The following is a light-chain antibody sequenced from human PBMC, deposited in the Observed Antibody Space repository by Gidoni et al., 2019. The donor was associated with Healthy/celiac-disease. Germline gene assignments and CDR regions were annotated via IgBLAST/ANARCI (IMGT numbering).Light chain of an antibody. CDR2: GAS. CDR1: QSVSSN. J-gene: IGKJ1*01. V-gene: IGKV3-15*01. CDR3: QQYNNWPRWT. Sequence: EIVMTQSPATLSVSPGERATLSCRASQSVSSNLAWYQQKPGQAPRLLIYGASTRATGIPAGFSGSGSGREFTLTISGLQSEDFAVYYSQQYNNWPRWTCGQGTKVEIK.